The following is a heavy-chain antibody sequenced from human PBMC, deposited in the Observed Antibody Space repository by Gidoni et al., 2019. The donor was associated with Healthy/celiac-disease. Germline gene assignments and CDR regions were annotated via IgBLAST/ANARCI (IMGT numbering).Heavy chain of an antibody. CDR3: ARVRGVIKVNYYMDV. CDR1: GFTFSSYA. Sequence: QVQLVESGGGVVQPGRSLRLSCAASGFTFSSYAMHWVRQAPGKGLEWVAFISYDGSNKYYADSGKGRFNISRDNSKNTLYLQMNSLRAEDTAVYYCARVRGVIKVNYYMDVWGKGTTVTVSS. D-gene: IGHD3-10*01. CDR2: ISYDGSNK. V-gene: IGHV3-30-3*01. J-gene: IGHJ6*03.